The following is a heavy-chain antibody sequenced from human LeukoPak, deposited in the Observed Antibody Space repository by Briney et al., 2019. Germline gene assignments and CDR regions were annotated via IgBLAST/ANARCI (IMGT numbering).Heavy chain of an antibody. CDR1: GYTFTSYG. Sequence: ASVKVSCKASGYTFTSYGISWVRQAPGQGLEWMGWISAYNGNTNYAQKLQGRVTMTTDTSTSTAYMELRSLRSDDTAVYYCARDPYYYDSSGYSYWGQGTPVTVSS. D-gene: IGHD3-22*01. J-gene: IGHJ4*02. CDR2: ISAYNGNT. V-gene: IGHV1-18*01. CDR3: ARDPYYYDSSGYSY.